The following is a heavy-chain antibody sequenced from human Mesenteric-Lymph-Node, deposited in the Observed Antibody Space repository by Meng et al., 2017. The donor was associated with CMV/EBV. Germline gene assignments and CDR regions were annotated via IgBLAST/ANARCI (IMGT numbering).Heavy chain of an antibody. CDR3: ARDSSNYGSDY. CDR1: GDTFTYA. V-gene: IGHV1-69*06. Sequence: SCKASGDTFTYAISWVRQAPGQGLEWMGGIIPVFSTAKYAQRFQDRVTVSADTSTNTAYMELSSLRSEDTALYYCARDSSNYGSDYWGQGTLVTVSS. CDR2: IIPVFSTA. D-gene: IGHD3-10*01. J-gene: IGHJ4*02.